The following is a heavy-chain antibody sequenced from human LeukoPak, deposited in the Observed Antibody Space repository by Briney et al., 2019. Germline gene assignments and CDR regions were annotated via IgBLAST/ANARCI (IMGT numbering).Heavy chain of an antibody. V-gene: IGHV1-69*13. CDR1: GGTSSNYA. Sequence: SVKVSCKASGGTSSNYAVSWVRQAPGQGLEWMGGFIPVFGPANYAQKFQGRVTITADESTSTAYMELSSLRSEDTAVYYCARAGEVYNSGSYLEYWGQGTLVTVSS. CDR3: ARAGEVYNSGSYLEY. D-gene: IGHD6-19*01. CDR2: FIPVFGPA. J-gene: IGHJ4*02.